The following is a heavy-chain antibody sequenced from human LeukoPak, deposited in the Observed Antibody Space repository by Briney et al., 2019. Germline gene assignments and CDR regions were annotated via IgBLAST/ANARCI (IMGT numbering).Heavy chain of an antibody. Sequence: SETLSLTCAVSGVSFNDYYWSWVRQTPGKGLEWIGEINHSGYTNDSPSLKSRVTISIDTSRKQFSLNLRSVTVADTGMYYCTRMTTGHDYWGQGILVTVSS. CDR1: GVSFNDYY. CDR2: INHSGYT. CDR3: TRMTTGHDY. J-gene: IGHJ4*02. V-gene: IGHV4-34*01. D-gene: IGHD4-17*01.